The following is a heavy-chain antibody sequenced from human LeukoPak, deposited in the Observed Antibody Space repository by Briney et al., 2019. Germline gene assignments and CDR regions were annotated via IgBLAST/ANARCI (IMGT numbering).Heavy chain of an antibody. V-gene: IGHV1-2*02. CDR2: INPNSGGT. D-gene: IGHD2-2*01. J-gene: IGHJ4*02. CDR1: GYTFGTHW. CDR3: AVPSAVDY. Sequence: ASVKVSCKASGYTFGTHWMHWVRQAPGQGLEWMGWINPNSGGTNYAQKFQGRVTMTRDTSISTAYMELSRLRSDDTAVYYCAVPSAVDYWGQGTLVTVSS.